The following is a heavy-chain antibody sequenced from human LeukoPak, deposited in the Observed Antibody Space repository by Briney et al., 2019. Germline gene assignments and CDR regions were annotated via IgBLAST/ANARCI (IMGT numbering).Heavy chain of an antibody. D-gene: IGHD2-15*01. CDR1: GFTFSSYG. CDR2: IWYDGSNK. J-gene: IGHJ5*02. V-gene: IGHV3-33*06. CDR3: AKDGSGGGWKWFDP. Sequence: GGSLRLSCAASGFTFSSYGFHWVRQAPGKGLGWVAVIWYDGSNKYYADSVKGRFTISRDSSKNTLYLQMNSLRAEDTAVYYCAKDGSGGGWKWFDPWGQGTLVTASS.